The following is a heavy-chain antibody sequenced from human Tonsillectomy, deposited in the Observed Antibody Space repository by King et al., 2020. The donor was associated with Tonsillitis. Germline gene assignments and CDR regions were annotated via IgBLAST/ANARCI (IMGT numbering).Heavy chain of an antibody. Sequence: VQLVESGPEVKKSGESLRISCTGSGYIYANHWIVWVRQMPGKGLEWMGRINPSDFKTDYSPSYQGHVTISTDKSVSTAYLQWSSLRASDTAIYYCARVVMIAFGGHIVGNWLDSWGQGSLVTVSS. CDR3: ARVVMIAFGGHIVGNWLDS. CDR1: GYIYANHW. D-gene: IGHD3-16*02. CDR2: INPSDFKT. J-gene: IGHJ5*01. V-gene: IGHV5-10-1*03.